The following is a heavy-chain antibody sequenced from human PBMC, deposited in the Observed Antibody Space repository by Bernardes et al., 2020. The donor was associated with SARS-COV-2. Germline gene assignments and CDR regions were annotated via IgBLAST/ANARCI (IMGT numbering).Heavy chain of an antibody. CDR1: GYTFTGYY. Sequence: ASVKVSCKASGYTFTGYYMHWVRQAPGQGLEWMGWINPNSGGTNYAQKFQGRVTMTRDTSISTAYMELSRLRSDDTAVYYCASKGWNYPHYYYGMDVWGQGTTVTVSS. CDR2: INPNSGGT. CDR3: ASKGWNYPHYYYGMDV. D-gene: IGHD1-7*01. V-gene: IGHV1-2*02. J-gene: IGHJ6*02.